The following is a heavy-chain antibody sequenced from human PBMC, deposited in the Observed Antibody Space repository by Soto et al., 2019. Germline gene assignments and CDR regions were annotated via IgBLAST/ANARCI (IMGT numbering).Heavy chain of an antibody. CDR1: GASVSSNSAA. CDR2: AYYRSKWYN. V-gene: IGHV6-1*01. J-gene: IGHJ6*02. Sequence: PSQTLSLTCAISGASVSSNSAAWNWIRQSPSRGLEWLGRAYYRSKWYNDYAVSVKSRITINPDTSKNQFSLQLNSVTPEDTAVYYCARDIVVVTALDYYYYGMDVWGQGTTVTVSS. D-gene: IGHD2-21*02. CDR3: ARDIVVVTALDYYYYGMDV.